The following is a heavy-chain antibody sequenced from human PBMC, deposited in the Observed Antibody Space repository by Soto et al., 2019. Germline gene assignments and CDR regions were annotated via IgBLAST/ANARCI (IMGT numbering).Heavy chain of an antibody. Sequence: QVQLVESGGGVVQPGRSLRLSCAASGFTFSSDGMHWVRQAPGKGLEWVAVISYDAVTKNYADSVKGRFTISRDNSKNPLYLRMNSPRAADTAVYFWAEAGGHSWTFDYWGPGTLVTVSS. CDR3: AEAGGHSWTFDY. CDR2: ISYDAVTK. V-gene: IGHV3-30*18. J-gene: IGHJ4*02. D-gene: IGHD3-16*01. CDR1: GFTFSSDG.